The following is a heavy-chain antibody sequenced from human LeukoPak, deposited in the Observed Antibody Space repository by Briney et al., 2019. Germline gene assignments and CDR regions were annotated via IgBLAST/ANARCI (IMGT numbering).Heavy chain of an antibody. CDR2: ISSSSGYI. CDR1: GFTFSSYS. D-gene: IGHD4-17*01. J-gene: IGHJ6*02. Sequence: GGSLRLSCATSGFTFSSYSMNWVRQAPGKGLEWVSSISSSSGYIYYADSVKGRFTISRDNAKNSLYLQMNSLRAEDTAVYYCARLTTVTTRSGGYYYYYGMDVWGQGTTVTVSS. CDR3: ARLTTVTTRSGGYYYYYGMDV. V-gene: IGHV3-21*01.